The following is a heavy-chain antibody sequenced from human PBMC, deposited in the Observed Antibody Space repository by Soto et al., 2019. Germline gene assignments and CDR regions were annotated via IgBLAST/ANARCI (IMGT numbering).Heavy chain of an antibody. CDR2: IYHSGST. Sequence: QVQLQESGPGLVKPSGTLSLTCAVSGGSISSSNWWSWVRQPPGKGLEWIGEIYHSGSTNYNPSLKIRVTLSVDKSKNQFSLKLSSVTAADTAVYYCARFVSWDSSWYYFDYWGQGTLVTVSS. D-gene: IGHD6-13*01. CDR1: GGSISSSNW. J-gene: IGHJ4*02. V-gene: IGHV4-4*02. CDR3: ARFVSWDSSWYYFDY.